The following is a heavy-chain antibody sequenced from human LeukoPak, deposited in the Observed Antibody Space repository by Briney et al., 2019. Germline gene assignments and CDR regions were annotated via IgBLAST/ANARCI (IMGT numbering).Heavy chain of an antibody. Sequence: GASVKVSCKASGYTFTSYGISWVRQAPGQGLEWMGWISAYNGNTNYAQKLQGRVTMTTVTSTSTAYMELRSLRSDDTAVYYCARDGVTALFRKYAYGMDVWGQGTTVTVSS. CDR3: ARDGVTALFRKYAYGMDV. J-gene: IGHJ6*02. D-gene: IGHD2-21*02. CDR1: GYTFTSYG. CDR2: ISAYNGNT. V-gene: IGHV1-18*01.